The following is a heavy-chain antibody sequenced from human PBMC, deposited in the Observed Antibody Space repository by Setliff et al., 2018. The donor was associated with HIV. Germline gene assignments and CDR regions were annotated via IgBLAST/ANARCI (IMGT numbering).Heavy chain of an antibody. V-gene: IGHV4-4*07. J-gene: IGHJ3*02. CDR3: ARSGYYWDDAFDI. CDR1: AGAITNYY. D-gene: IGHD3-22*01. Sequence: SETLSLTCTVSAGAITNYYWNWIRQAAGKGLEWIGRVHSSGTTTIYNPSLKSRVTMSVDRSKKQFSLRLTSVTAADTALYYCARSGYYWDDAFDIWGQGAMVTVSS. CDR2: VHSSGTT.